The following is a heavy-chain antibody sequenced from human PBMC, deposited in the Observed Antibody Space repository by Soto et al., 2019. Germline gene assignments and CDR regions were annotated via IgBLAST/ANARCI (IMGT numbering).Heavy chain of an antibody. CDR2: ITVVTGNT. CDR3: VRDRDLGGDMAHGDF. Sequence: QLVASGGDLVQPGGSLRLSCEASGFSMSGYSMCWVRQSAGKGLEWLAYITVVTGNTRYADSVKGRFTISADRGRISVFLHLNSLRDEDTAVYYCVRDRDLGGDMAHGDFWGQGTVVTVSS. V-gene: IGHV3-48*02. J-gene: IGHJ4*01. D-gene: IGHD2-21*01. CDR1: GFSMSGYS.